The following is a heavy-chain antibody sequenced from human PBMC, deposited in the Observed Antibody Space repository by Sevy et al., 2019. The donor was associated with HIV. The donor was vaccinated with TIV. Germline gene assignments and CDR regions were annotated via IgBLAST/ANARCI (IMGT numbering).Heavy chain of an antibody. V-gene: IGHV1-69*13. D-gene: IGHD3-10*01. CDR1: GGTFSSYA. CDR3: ARPVYYGSGSYSSYSAHYYYYGMDV. J-gene: IGHJ6*02. CDR2: IIPIFGTA. Sequence: ASVKVSCKASGGTFSSYAISWVRQAPGQGLEWMGGIIPIFGTANYAQKFQGRVTITADESTSTAYMELSSLRSEDTAVYYCARPVYYGSGSYSSYSAHYYYYGMDVWGQGTTVTVSS.